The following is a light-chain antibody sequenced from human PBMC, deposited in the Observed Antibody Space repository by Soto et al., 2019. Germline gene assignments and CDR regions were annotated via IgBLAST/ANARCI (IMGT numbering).Light chain of an antibody. Sequence: EIVLTQSPGTMSFSLGERATLSCRAIQSVSSSYLAWYQQKPGQAPRLLIYGASSRATGIPDRFSGSVSGTGFTLTISRLEPEDFAVYYCQQYGSSPPWTFGQGTKV. V-gene: IGKV3-20*01. J-gene: IGKJ1*01. CDR3: QQYGSSPPWT. CDR2: GAS. CDR1: QSVSSSY.